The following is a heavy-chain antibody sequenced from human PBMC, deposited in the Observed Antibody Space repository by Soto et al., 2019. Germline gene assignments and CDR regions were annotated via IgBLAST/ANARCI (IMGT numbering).Heavy chain of an antibody. V-gene: IGHV3-30-3*01. CDR1: GFSLTPYA. J-gene: IGHJ6*02. CDR2: TSYGGNYQ. Sequence: QVHLVESGGGVFQPGRSLRLSCTASGFSLTPYAMHWVRQAPGKGLEWVAGTSYGGNYQYYADSVKGRFTVSRDNSKNTLFLQVHSLRTDDTAVYYCSRESSSSYDYYYGMDVWGQGTTVTV. CDR3: SRESSSSYDYYYGMDV. D-gene: IGHD6-6*01.